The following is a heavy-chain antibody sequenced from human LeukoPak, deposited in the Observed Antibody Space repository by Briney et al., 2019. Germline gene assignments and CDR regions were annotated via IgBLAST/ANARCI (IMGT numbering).Heavy chain of an antibody. Sequence: SETLSLTCAVSGGSISSNNWWGWVRQPPGKGLEWIGEINHSGSTNYNPSLKSRVTISVDTSKNQFSLKLSSVTAADTAVYYCATRNSGSYSIWGQGTMVTVSS. J-gene: IGHJ3*02. V-gene: IGHV4-4*02. CDR2: INHSGST. D-gene: IGHD1-26*01. CDR1: GGSISSNNW. CDR3: ATRNSGSYSI.